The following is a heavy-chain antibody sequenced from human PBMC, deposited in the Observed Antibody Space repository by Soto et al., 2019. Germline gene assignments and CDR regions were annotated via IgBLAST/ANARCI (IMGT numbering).Heavy chain of an antibody. CDR1: GGTFSSYA. D-gene: IGHD5-18*01. V-gene: IGHV1-69*13. J-gene: IGHJ6*02. Sequence: SVKVSCKASGGTFSSYAISWVRQAPGQGLEWMGGIIPIFGTANYAQKFQGRVTITADESTSTAYMELSSLRSEDTAVYYCARVVDTAMVTPGMDVWGQGTTVTVSS. CDR3: ARVVDTAMVTPGMDV. CDR2: IIPIFGTA.